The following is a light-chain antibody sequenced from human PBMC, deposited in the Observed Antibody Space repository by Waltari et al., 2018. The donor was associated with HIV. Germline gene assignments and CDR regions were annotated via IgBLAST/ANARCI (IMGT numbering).Light chain of an antibody. CDR2: SNN. Sequence: QSVLTQPPSASGTPGQRVTISCSGSGSNIGRNPLNRYQQLPGTAPKLLIYSNNQRPSGVPDRFSGSKSGTSASLAISGLQSEDEADYYCAAWDDSLNGYVFGTGTKVTVL. CDR1: GSNIGRNP. V-gene: IGLV1-44*01. CDR3: AAWDDSLNGYV. J-gene: IGLJ1*01.